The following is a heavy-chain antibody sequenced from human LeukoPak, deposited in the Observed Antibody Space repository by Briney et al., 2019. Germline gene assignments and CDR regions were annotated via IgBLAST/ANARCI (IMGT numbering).Heavy chain of an antibody. CDR2: INPSGGST. CDR1: GYTFTSYY. Sequence: GASVKVSCKASGYTFTSYYMHWVRQAPGQGLEWMGIINPSGGSTSYAQKFQGRVTMTRDTSTSTVYMELSSLRSEDTAVHYCARGSLRLGELSYPWFDYWGQGTLVTVSS. D-gene: IGHD3-16*02. CDR3: ARGSLRLGELSYPWFDY. V-gene: IGHV1-46*01. J-gene: IGHJ4*02.